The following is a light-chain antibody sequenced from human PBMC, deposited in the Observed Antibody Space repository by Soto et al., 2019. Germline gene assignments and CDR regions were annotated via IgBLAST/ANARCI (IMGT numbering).Light chain of an antibody. Sequence: VLTQTPSVSWATGQRVTISCTGSSSNIGAGYDVHWYQQLPGTAPKLLIYANSIRPSGVPDRFSGSKSGTSASLAIPGLQAEDEADYYCQSYDSSVSGYVFGTGTKGTVL. J-gene: IGLJ1*01. V-gene: IGLV1-40*01. CDR1: SSNIGAGYD. CDR3: QSYDSSVSGYV. CDR2: ANS.